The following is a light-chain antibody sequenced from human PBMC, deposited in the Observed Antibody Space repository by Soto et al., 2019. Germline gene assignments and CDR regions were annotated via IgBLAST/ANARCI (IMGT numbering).Light chain of an antibody. CDR2: EVS. CDR1: SSDVGGYNY. J-gene: IGLJ1*01. CDR3: SSYRSDTTYG. Sequence: QSALTQPASVSGSPGQSITISCTGTSSDVGGYNYVSWYQHHPGKAPKLMIHEVSDRPSGISNRFSGSKSGNTASLTISGLQAEDEADYYCSSYRSDTTYGFGTGTKLTVL. V-gene: IGLV2-14*01.